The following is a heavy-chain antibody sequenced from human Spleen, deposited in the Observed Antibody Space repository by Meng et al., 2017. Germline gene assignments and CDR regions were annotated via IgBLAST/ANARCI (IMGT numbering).Heavy chain of an antibody. V-gene: IGHV1-18*01. D-gene: IGHD3-10*01. J-gene: IGHJ6*02. CDR2: ISAYNGNT. Sequence: ASVKVSCKASGYTFTSYGISWVRQAPGQGLEWMGWISAYNGNTNYAQKLQGRVTMTTDTSTSTAYMELRSLRSDDTAVYYCARSIPVRFGELLYSLVYYYYYGMDVWGQGTTVTVS. CDR1: GYTFTSYG. CDR3: ARSIPVRFGELLYSLVYYYYYGMDV.